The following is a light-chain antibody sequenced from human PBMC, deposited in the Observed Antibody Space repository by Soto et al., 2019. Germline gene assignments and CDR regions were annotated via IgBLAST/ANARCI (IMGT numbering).Light chain of an antibody. CDR3: SSSAGSDAWI. CDR1: SRDVAVYSY. CDR2: DVT. Sequence: QSALAQPLSVSGSPGQSVTVSCTGASRDVAVYSYVSWFQQHPGKAPQLFIYDVTKRPSGVPDRFSGSKSGNTAALTISWLPAEDEAQYCCSSSAGSDAWIFGSGTKRTVL. V-gene: IGLV2-11*01. J-gene: IGLJ1*01.